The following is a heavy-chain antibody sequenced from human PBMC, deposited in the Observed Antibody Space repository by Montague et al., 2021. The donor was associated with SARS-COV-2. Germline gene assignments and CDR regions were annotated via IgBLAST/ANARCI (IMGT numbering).Heavy chain of an antibody. V-gene: IGHV3-30-3*01. CDR2: ISYDGSNK. D-gene: IGHD3-10*01. CDR3: ARVGYGSGSYWAFDI. J-gene: IGHJ3*02. Sequence: SLRLSCAASGFTFSSYAMHWVRRAPGKGLEWVAVISYDGSNKFYADSVKGRFTISRDNSKNTLYLQMNSLRADDTAVYYCARVGYGSGSYWAFDIWGQGTMVTFSS. CDR1: GFTFSSYA.